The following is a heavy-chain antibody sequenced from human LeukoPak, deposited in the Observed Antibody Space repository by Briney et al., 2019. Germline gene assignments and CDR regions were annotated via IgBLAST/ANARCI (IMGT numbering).Heavy chain of an antibody. J-gene: IGHJ4*02. CDR1: GASFSTNY. Sequence: PSETLSLTCAVYGASFSTNYWIWIRQPPGKGLEWIGEINHSGTITYKPSLKSRLTISADTSKNHFSLKLSSVTAADTAVYYCARYCGSENYRGQGTLVTVSS. CDR3: ARYCGSENY. V-gene: IGHV4-34*01. D-gene: IGHD3-10*01. CDR2: INHSGTI.